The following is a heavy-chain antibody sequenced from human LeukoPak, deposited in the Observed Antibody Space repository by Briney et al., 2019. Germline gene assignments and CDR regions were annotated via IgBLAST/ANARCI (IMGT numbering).Heavy chain of an antibody. CDR1: GFTFSSYG. CDR3: AKDLYYYDSSGKTPVDY. CDR2: ISYDGSNK. J-gene: IGHJ4*02. Sequence: GRSLRLSCAASGFTFSSYGMHWVRQAPGKGLEWVAVISYDGSNKYYADSVKGRFTISRDNSKNTLYLQMSSLRAEDTAVYYCAKDLYYYDSSGKTPVDYWGQGTLVTVSS. D-gene: IGHD3-22*01. V-gene: IGHV3-30*18.